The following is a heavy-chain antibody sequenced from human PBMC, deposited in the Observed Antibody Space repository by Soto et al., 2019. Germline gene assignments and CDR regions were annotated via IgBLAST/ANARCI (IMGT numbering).Heavy chain of an antibody. Sequence: EVQLLESGGGLVQPGGSLRLSCAASGFTSSRFAMNWVRQAPGKGLEWVSTVSGSVGGTYYADSVKGRFTISRDKSKNTLYLHMNSLRAEDTAVYYCAKEAFDSTVTTYFDSWGQGTLVTVSS. CDR1: GFTSSRFA. D-gene: IGHD4-17*01. J-gene: IGHJ4*02. V-gene: IGHV3-23*01. CDR3: AKEAFDSTVTTYFDS. CDR2: VSGSVGGT.